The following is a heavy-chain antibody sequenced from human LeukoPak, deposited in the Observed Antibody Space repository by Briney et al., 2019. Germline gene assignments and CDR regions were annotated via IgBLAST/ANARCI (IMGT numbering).Heavy chain of an antibody. D-gene: IGHD2-2*01. J-gene: IGHJ4*02. CDR1: GFTFRIYG. Sequence: GGSLRLSCAASGFTFRIYGMNWVRQAPGKGPEWASYIGHTGSDIYYADSVKGRFTVSRDNAKNSLYLQMNSLRAEDTAVYYCARGDIVVVPAVPDYWGQGTLVTVSS. CDR3: ARGDIVVVPAVPDY. CDR2: IGHTGSDI. V-gene: IGHV3-21*05.